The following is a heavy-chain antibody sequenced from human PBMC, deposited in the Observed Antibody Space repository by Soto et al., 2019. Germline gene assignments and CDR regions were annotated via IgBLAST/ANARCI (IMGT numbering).Heavy chain of an antibody. J-gene: IGHJ6*02. CDR1: GGSISSGGYY. CDR3: ARDRAVTTKNYYGMDV. D-gene: IGHD4-17*01. Sequence: QVPLQESGPGLVKPSQTLSLTCTVSGGSISSGGYYWSWIRQHPGKGLEWSGYIYYSRSTYYNPSLKRRVTISVGTSKNQFSLKLSSVTAADTAVYYCARDRAVTTKNYYGMDVWCQGTTVTVSS. CDR2: IYYSRST. V-gene: IGHV4-31*03.